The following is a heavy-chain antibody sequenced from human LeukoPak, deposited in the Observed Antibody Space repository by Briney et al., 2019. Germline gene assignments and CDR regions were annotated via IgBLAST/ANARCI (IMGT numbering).Heavy chain of an antibody. CDR2: IIPIFGTA. CDR1: GGTFSSYA. Sequence: ASVKVSCKASGGTFSSYAISWVRQAPGQGLEWMGGIIPIFGTANYAQKFQGRVTITADESTSTAYMELSSLRSEDTAVYYCARDQPGYTPYCFDYWGQGTLVTVSS. CDR3: ARDQPGYTPYCFDY. D-gene: IGHD5-12*01. J-gene: IGHJ4*02. V-gene: IGHV1-69*13.